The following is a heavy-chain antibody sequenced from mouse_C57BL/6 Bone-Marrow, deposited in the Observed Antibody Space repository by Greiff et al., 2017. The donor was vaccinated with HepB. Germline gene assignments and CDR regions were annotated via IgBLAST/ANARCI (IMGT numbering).Heavy chain of an antibody. CDR3: ARRGLPYAMDY. J-gene: IGHJ4*01. D-gene: IGHD3-1*01. CDR1: GFTFSDYY. CDR2: ISNGGGST. Sequence: EVKLQESGGGLVQPGGSLKLSCAASGFTFSDYYMYWVRQTPEKRLEWVAYISNGGGSTYYPDTVKGRFTISRDNAKNTLYLQMSRLKSEDAAMYYGARRGLPYAMDYWGQGTSVTVSS. V-gene: IGHV5-12*01.